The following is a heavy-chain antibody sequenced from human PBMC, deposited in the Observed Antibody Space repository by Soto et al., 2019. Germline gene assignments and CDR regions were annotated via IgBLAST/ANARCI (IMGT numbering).Heavy chain of an antibody. CDR1: GYTFTGYY. Sequence: QVQLVQSGAEVKKPGASVKVSCKASGYTFTGYYMHWVRQAPGQGLEWMGWINPNSGGTNYAQKLQGWVTMTRDSSISTAYMELSRLRSDDTAVYYCARGYCSSTSCSSHYYGMDVWGQGTTVTVSS. D-gene: IGHD2-2*01. CDR3: ARGYCSSTSCSSHYYGMDV. CDR2: INPNSGGT. V-gene: IGHV1-2*04. J-gene: IGHJ6*02.